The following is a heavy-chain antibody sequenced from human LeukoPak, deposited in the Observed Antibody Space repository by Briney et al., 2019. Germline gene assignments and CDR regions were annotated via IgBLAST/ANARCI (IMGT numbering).Heavy chain of an antibody. J-gene: IGHJ4*02. Sequence: PGGSLRLSCAASGFTFSSYAMSWVRQAPGKGLEWVSAISGSGGSTYYADSVKGRFTISRDNSKNTLYLQMNSLRAEDTAVYYCKRVNQYIVVVPAAVRELWGQGTLVTVSS. CDR2: ISGSGGST. V-gene: IGHV3-23*01. CDR1: GFTFSSYA. D-gene: IGHD2-2*01. CDR3: KRVNQYIVVVPAAVREL.